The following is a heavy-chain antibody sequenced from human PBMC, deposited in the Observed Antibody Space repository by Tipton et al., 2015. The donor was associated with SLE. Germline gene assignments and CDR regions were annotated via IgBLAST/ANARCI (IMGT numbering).Heavy chain of an antibody. J-gene: IGHJ4*02. CDR2: INHSGST. CDR3: AISIAADGQVDY. D-gene: IGHD6-13*01. Sequence: TLSLTCAVYVGSFSGYYWSWIRQPLGKGLEWIGEINHSGSTNYNPSLKSRVTISVDTSKNQFSLKQSSVTAADTAVYYCAISIAADGQVDYWGQGTLVTVSS. V-gene: IGHV4-34*01. CDR1: VGSFSGYY.